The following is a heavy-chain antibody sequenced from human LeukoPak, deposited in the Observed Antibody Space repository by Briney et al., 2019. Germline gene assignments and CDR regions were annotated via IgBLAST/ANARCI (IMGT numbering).Heavy chain of an antibody. CDR2: ISSSSSYI. CDR3: ARDVEQQLVGYYGMDV. V-gene: IGHV3-21*01. Sequence: GGSLRLSCAASGFTFSSYSMNWVRQAPGKGLAWVSSISSSSSYIYYADSVKGRFTISRDNAKNSLYLQMNSLRAEDTAVYYCARDVEQQLVGYYGMDVWGQGTTVTVSS. J-gene: IGHJ6*02. D-gene: IGHD6-13*01. CDR1: GFTFSSYS.